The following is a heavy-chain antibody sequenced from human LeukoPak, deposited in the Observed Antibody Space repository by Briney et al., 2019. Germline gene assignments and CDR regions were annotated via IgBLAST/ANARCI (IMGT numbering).Heavy chain of an antibody. CDR1: GGSISSYY. J-gene: IGHJ5*02. D-gene: IGHD1-26*01. Sequence: PSETLSLTCTVSGGSISSYYWSWIRQPPGKGLEWIGYIYYSGSTNYNPSLKSRVTISVDTSKNQFSLKLSSVIAADTAVYYCASQGGATVYNWFDPWGQGTLVTVSS. CDR3: ASQGGATVYNWFDP. V-gene: IGHV4-59*01. CDR2: IYYSGST.